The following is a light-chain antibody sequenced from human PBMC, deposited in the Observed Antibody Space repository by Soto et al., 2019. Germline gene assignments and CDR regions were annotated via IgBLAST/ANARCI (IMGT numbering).Light chain of an antibody. Sequence: DIQMTQSPSSVSASVGDRVTITCRASQAISTWLAWYQQKPGKAPKLLVYAASNLQTGVPSRFSGSGSVKDFTLTISSLQPEDFATYYCQQANSFPRTFGQGTKVEIK. CDR2: AAS. CDR1: QAISTW. CDR3: QQANSFPRT. J-gene: IGKJ1*01. V-gene: IGKV1D-12*01.